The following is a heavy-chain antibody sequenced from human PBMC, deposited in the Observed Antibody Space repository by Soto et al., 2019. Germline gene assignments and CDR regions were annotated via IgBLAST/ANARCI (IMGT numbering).Heavy chain of an antibody. J-gene: IGHJ4*01. Sequence: SGPTLVNPTQTLTLTCTFSGFSLSTSGMCVSWIRQSPGKSLEWLALIDWDDDKYYSTSLKTRLTISKDTSKNQVVLIMTNMDPLETAPYFCARIHPGDLPGDYYFDHWGHGTLVTVSS. CDR3: ARIHPGDLPGDYYFDH. CDR2: IDWDDDK. V-gene: IGHV2-70*01. CDR1: GFSLSTSGMC. D-gene: IGHD4-17*01.